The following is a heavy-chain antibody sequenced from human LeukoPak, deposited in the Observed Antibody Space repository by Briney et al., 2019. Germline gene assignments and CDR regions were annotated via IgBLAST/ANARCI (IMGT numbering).Heavy chain of an antibody. CDR2: ISYDGSNK. Sequence: GGSLRLSCAASGFTFSSYAMHWVRQAPGKGLEWVAVISYDGSNKYYADSVKGRFTISRDNSKNTLYLQMNSLRAEDTAVYYCARGLTIFGVVSDYWGQGTLVTVSS. V-gene: IGHV3-30-3*01. CDR1: GFTFSSYA. CDR3: ARGLTIFGVVSDY. D-gene: IGHD3-3*01. J-gene: IGHJ4*02.